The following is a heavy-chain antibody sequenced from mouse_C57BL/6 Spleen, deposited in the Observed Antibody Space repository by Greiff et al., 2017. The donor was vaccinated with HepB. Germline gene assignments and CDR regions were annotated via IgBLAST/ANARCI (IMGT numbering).Heavy chain of an antibody. CDR2: IYPGDGDT. Sequence: QVQLKESGPELVKPGASVKISCKASGYAFSSSWMNWVKQRPGKGLEWIGRIYPGDGDTNYNGKFKGKATLTADKSSSTAYMQLSSLTSEDSAVYFCARSGSSGYVPFAYWGQGTLVTVSA. D-gene: IGHD3-2*02. J-gene: IGHJ3*01. V-gene: IGHV1-82*01. CDR3: ARSGSSGYVPFAY. CDR1: GYAFSSSW.